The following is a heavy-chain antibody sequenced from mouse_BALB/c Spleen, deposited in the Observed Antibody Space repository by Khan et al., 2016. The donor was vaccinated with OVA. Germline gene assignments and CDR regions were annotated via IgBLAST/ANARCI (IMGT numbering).Heavy chain of an antibody. Sequence: LVESGPELKKPGETVKISCKASGYTFTNYGMNWVKQAPGKGLKWMSWINTYTGEPTYADDFKGRFVFSLETSASTAYLQISNLKNEDMTTYFCARISSYWYSDVWGAGTTVTVSS. CDR3: ARISSYWYSDV. CDR1: GYTFTNYG. CDR2: INTYTGEP. J-gene: IGHJ1*01. D-gene: IGHD6-2*01. V-gene: IGHV9-1*02.